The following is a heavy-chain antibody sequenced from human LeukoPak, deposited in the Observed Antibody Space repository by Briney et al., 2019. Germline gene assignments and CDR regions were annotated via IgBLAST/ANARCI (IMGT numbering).Heavy chain of an antibody. CDR3: ARAVAVAGSRWFDP. V-gene: IGHV3-33*01. CDR2: IWYDGSNK. J-gene: IGHJ5*02. Sequence: GGSLRLSCAASGFTFSSYGMHWVRQAPGKGLEWVAVIWYDGSNKYYADSVKGRFTISRDNSKNTLYLQMNSLRAEDTAVYYCARAVAVAGSRWFDPWSQGTLVTVSS. CDR1: GFTFSSYG. D-gene: IGHD6-19*01.